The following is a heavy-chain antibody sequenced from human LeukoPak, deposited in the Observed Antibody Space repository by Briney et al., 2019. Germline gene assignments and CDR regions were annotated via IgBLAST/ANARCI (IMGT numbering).Heavy chain of an antibody. Sequence: GGSLEISFQGSGCGFTSYWIGWVRPMPGKGLEWMGIIYPGDSDTRYSPSFQGQVTISADKSISTAYLQWSSLKASDTAMYYCARLGQQLVINWFDPWGQGTLVTVSS. CDR3: ARLGQQLVINWFDP. CDR1: GCGFTSYW. D-gene: IGHD6-13*01. V-gene: IGHV5-51*01. J-gene: IGHJ5*02. CDR2: IYPGDSDT.